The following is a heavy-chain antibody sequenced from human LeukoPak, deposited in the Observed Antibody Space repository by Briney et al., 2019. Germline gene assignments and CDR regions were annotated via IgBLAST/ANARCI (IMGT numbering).Heavy chain of an antibody. CDR1: GGSISSADFY. V-gene: IGHV4-31*11. CDR2: IYYSGSA. J-gene: IGHJ4*02. Sequence: SETLSLTCAVSGGSISSADFYWSWIRQHPGKGLEWIGFIYYSGSAYYNPSLKSRVSISIDTSKNQFSLTLNSATAADTAVYYCARGSDFFDYWGQGTLVTVSS. CDR3: ARGSDFFDY.